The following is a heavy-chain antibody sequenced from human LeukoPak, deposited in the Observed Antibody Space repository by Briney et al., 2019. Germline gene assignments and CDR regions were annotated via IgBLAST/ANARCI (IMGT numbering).Heavy chain of an antibody. Sequence: QPGGSLRLSCAASGFTFSGYWMHWVRQAPGKGLVWVSRINSDGSSTTYADSVKGRFTISRDNAKNTLYLQMNSLRAEDTAMYYCARAIGLDFDFWGQGTLVTVSS. CDR3: ARAIGLDFDF. CDR2: INSDGSST. D-gene: IGHD2/OR15-2a*01. CDR1: GFTFSGYW. J-gene: IGHJ4*02. V-gene: IGHV3-74*01.